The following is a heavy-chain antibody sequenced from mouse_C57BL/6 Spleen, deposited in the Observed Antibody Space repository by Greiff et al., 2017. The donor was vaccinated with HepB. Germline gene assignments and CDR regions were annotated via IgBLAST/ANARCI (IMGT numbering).Heavy chain of an antibody. CDR2: IHPNSGST. V-gene: IGHV1-64*01. CDR3: ARPAYYSNYDAMDY. CDR1: GYTFTSYW. J-gene: IGHJ4*01. D-gene: IGHD2-5*01. Sequence: VQLQQPGAELVKPGASVKLSCKASGYTFTSYWMHWVKQRPGQGLEWIGMIHPNSGSTNYNEKFKSKATLTVDKSSSTAYMQLSSLTSEDSAVYYCARPAYYSNYDAMDYWGQGTSVTVSS.